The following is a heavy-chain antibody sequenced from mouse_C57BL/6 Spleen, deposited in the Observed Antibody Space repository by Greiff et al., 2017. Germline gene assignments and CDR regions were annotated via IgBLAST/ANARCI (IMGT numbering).Heavy chain of an antibody. Sequence: QVQLQQPGAELVRPGTSVKLSCKASGYTFTSYWMHWVKQRPGQGLEWIGVIDPSDSYTNYNQKFKGKATLTVDKSSSSAYMQLSSLTSEDSAVYYWAIGADGSSFAYWGQGTLVTVSA. CDR2: IDPSDSYT. V-gene: IGHV1-59*01. D-gene: IGHD2-3*01. CDR1: GYTFTSYW. CDR3: AIGADGSSFAY. J-gene: IGHJ3*01.